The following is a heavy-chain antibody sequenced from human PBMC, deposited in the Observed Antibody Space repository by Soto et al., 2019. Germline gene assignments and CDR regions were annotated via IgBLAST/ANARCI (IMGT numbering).Heavy chain of an antibody. CDR1: GGSISTYY. J-gene: IGHJ3*02. CDR2: IYYTGST. V-gene: IGHV4-59*08. Sequence: SETLSLTCSVSGGSISTYYWSWIRQPPGKGLEWIGYIYYTGSTNYNPSLKSRVTISVDTSKNQFSLKLSSVTAADTAVYYCAKHREGFDIWGQGTMVTVSS. CDR3: AKHREGFDI.